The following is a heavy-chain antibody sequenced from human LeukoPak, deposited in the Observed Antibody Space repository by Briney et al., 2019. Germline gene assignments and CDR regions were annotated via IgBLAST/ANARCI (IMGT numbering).Heavy chain of an antibody. J-gene: IGHJ4*02. Sequence: GGSLRLSCAASGFTFSSYSMNWVRQAPGKGLEWVSSISSSSSYIYYADSVKGRFTISRDNAKNSLYLQMNSLRAEDTAVYYCARDQGSYDFWSGYYAYPYFDYWGQGTLVTVSS. V-gene: IGHV3-21*01. CDR2: ISSSSSYI. CDR3: ARDQGSYDFWSGYYAYPYFDY. D-gene: IGHD3-3*01. CDR1: GFTFSSYS.